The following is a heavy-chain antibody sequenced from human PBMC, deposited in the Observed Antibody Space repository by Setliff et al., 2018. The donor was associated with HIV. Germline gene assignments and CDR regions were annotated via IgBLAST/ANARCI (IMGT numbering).Heavy chain of an antibody. Sequence: SETLSLTCTVSGGSISSSSYYWGWIRQPPGKGLEWIGYVHHSGTTNSNPSLKSRVTISVDTSKNQFSLKLSSVTAADTAVYYCATYSASWPDYWGQGTLVTVSS. D-gene: IGHD6-13*01. J-gene: IGHJ4*02. CDR3: ATYSASWPDY. V-gene: IGHV4-61*05. CDR1: GGSISSSSYY. CDR2: VHHSGTT.